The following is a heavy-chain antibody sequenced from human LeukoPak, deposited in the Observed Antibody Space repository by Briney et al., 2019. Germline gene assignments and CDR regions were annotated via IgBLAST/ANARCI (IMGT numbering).Heavy chain of an antibody. V-gene: IGHV3-7*03. CDR2: IRQDGSEK. D-gene: IGHD1-7*01. CDR3: ATSRTFDY. Sequence: GGSLRLSCAASGFSFGRHWMNWVRQAPGKGLEWVANIRQDGSEKNYVDSVKGRFTISRDNAKNSLFLQMDSLRAEDTAVYYCATSRTFDYWSQGTLVTVSS. CDR1: GFSFGRHW. J-gene: IGHJ4*02.